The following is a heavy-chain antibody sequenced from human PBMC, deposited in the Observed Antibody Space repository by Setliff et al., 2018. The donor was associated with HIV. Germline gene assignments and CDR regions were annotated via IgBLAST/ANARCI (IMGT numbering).Heavy chain of an antibody. D-gene: IGHD4-17*01. CDR2: IFDSENN. Sequence: SETLSLTCSVSGDSITHYYWNWTRQPPGKGLEWIGNIFDSENNNYNPSLKSRVSMSVDTSKNQFSLRLTSVTAADTAVYYCARQITSVTPEMLVVNDAFDVWGQGKMVTVSS. CDR1: GDSITHYY. J-gene: IGHJ3*01. V-gene: IGHV4-59*01. CDR3: ARQITSVTPEMLVVNDAFDV.